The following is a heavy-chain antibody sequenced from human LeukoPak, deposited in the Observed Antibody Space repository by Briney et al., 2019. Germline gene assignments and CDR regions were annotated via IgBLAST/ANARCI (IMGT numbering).Heavy chain of an antibody. CDR3: ARDGHCGGDCYLAEYLQH. CDR2: IWYDGSNK. D-gene: IGHD2-21*02. Sequence: GRSLRLSCAASGFTFSSYGMNWVRQAPGEGLEWVAVIWYDGSNKYYADSVKGRFTISRDNSKNTLYLQMNSLRAEDTAVYYCARDGHCGGDCYLAEYLQHWGQGTLVTVSS. CDR1: GFTFSSYG. V-gene: IGHV3-33*01. J-gene: IGHJ1*01.